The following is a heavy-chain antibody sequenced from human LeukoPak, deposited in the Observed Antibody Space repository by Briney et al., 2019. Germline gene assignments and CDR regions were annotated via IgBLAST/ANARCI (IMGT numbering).Heavy chain of an antibody. V-gene: IGHV4-39*02. CDR3: ARSIGMLYSVGGFDP. CDR1: GDSISSRTHY. J-gene: IGHJ5*02. Sequence: PSETLSLTCTLSGDSISSRTHYWGSIRQSPGKGLEWIASIYYSGDTYYNPSLKSRVTISLDTTKNHFSLKLTSVTASDTAVYYCARSIGMLYSVGGFDPWGQGALVTVSS. D-gene: IGHD2-8*01. CDR2: IYYSGDT.